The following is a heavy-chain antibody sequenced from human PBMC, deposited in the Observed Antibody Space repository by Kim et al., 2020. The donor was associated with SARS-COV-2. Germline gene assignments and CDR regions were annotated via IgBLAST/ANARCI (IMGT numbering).Heavy chain of an antibody. Sequence: GGSLRLSCAASGFTFSSYAMSWVRQAPGKGLEWVSAISGSGGSTYYADSVKGRFTISRDNSKNTLYLQMNSLRAEDTAVYYCAKDRPLYDRGGLYPFDYWGQGTLVTVSS. D-gene: IGHD3-22*01. V-gene: IGHV3-23*01. CDR1: GFTFSSYA. J-gene: IGHJ4*02. CDR3: AKDRPLYDRGGLYPFDY. CDR2: ISGSGGST.